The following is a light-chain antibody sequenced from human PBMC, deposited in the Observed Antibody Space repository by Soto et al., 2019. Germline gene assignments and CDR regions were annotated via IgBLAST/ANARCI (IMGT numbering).Light chain of an antibody. V-gene: IGKV3-20*01. CDR3: QQYGSSPRT. J-gene: IGKJ1*01. Sequence: EIGVGEVAGTPVLCSREKGTLSCRGSPSVSSSYLACYQQNPGQAPRLLIYGASSTATGIPDRFSGSGSGTDFTLTISRLEPEDFAVYYCQQYGSSPRTFGQGTKVDIK. CDR1: PSVSSSY. CDR2: GAS.